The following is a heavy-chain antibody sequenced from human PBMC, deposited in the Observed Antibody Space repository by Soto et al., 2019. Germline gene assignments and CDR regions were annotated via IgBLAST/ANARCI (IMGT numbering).Heavy chain of an antibody. CDR1: GFTFSSYA. Sequence: LRLSCAASGFTFSSYAMHWVRQAPGKGLDWVAVISYDGSNKYYSDSVKGRFTISRDNSKNTLYLQMNSLRAEDTAVYYCARGAHIVATHKNYFDYCGQGTLVTFSS. V-gene: IGHV3-30-3*01. CDR2: ISYDGSNK. D-gene: IGHD5-12*01. CDR3: ARGAHIVATHKNYFDY. J-gene: IGHJ4*02.